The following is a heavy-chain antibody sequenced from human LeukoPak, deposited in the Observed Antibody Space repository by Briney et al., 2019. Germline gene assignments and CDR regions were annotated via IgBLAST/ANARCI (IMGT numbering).Heavy chain of an antibody. V-gene: IGHV4-59*01. J-gene: IGHJ6*02. CDR3: ARGRSNYYGMDV. CDR2: IYYNGNT. D-gene: IGHD1-26*01. Sequence: ASETLSLTCSVSDGSINSYYWNWIRRPPGKGLEWIGYIYYNGNTNYSPSLKSRVTMSVDTSKNLFSLKVSSVTAADTAVYYCARGRSNYYGMDVWGQGTTVTVSS. CDR1: DGSINSYY.